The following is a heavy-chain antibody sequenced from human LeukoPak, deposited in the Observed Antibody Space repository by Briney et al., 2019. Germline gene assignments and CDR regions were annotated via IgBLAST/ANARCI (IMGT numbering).Heavy chain of an antibody. CDR3: ARVGGVPAAIRGWFDP. CDR2: IIPILGVA. D-gene: IGHD2-2*02. Sequence: GASVKVSCKASGGTFSSYAISWVRQAPGQGLEWMGRIIPILGVANYAQKFQGRVTMTRDTSTSTVYMELSSLRSEDTAVYYCARVGGVPAAIRGWFDPWGQGTLVTVSS. V-gene: IGHV1-69*04. J-gene: IGHJ5*02. CDR1: GGTFSSYA.